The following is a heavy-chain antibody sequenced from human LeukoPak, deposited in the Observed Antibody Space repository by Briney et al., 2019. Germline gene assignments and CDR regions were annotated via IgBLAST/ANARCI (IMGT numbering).Heavy chain of an antibody. Sequence: SETLSLTCAVYGGSFSGYYWSWIRQPPGKGLEWIGEINHSGSTNYNPSLKSRVTISVDTSKNQFSLKLSSVTAADTAVYYCARVPGYCSSTSCYNPIYYYYGMDVWVQGTTVTVSS. V-gene: IGHV4-34*01. D-gene: IGHD2-2*01. J-gene: IGHJ6*02. CDR3: ARVPGYCSSTSCYNPIYYYYGMDV. CDR1: GGSFSGYY. CDR2: INHSGST.